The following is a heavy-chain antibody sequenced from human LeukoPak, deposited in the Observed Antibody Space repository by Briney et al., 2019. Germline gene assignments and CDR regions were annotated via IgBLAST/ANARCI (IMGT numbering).Heavy chain of an antibody. CDR2: ISYDGNNK. V-gene: IGHV3-30*03. CDR3: AGAPGYRP. Sequence: PGGSLRLSCAASGFTFGSYGMHWVRQAPGKGLEWVAVISYDGNNKYYADSVKGRFTISRDNAKNSLYLQMNSLRAEDTAVYYCAGAPGYRPWGQGTLVTVSS. D-gene: IGHD5-12*01. J-gene: IGHJ5*02. CDR1: GFTFGSYG.